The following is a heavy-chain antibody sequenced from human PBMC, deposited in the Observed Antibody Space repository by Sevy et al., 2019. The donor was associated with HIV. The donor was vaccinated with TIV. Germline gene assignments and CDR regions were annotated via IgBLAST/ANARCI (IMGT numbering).Heavy chain of an antibody. Sequence: ASVKVSCKASDYTFTSYGITWVRQAPGQGLEWMGWISGYNGHTNYAQKIQGRVTMTTDTSTSTAYMELRSLRSDDTAVYYCVRDLCGCMLDGTFYGIDVWGQGTTVTVSS. CDR3: VRDLCGCMLDGTFYGIDV. D-gene: IGHD2-8*01. J-gene: IGHJ6*02. CDR2: ISGYNGHT. V-gene: IGHV1-18*04. CDR1: DYTFTSYG.